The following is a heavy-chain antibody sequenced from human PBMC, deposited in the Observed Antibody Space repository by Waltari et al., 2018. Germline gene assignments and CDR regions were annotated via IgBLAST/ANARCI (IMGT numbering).Heavy chain of an antibody. CDR1: GFTFDDYA. CDR2: MSWNSGSR. V-gene: IGHV3-9*01. D-gene: IGHD6-13*01. Sequence: EVQLVESGGGLVQPGRSLRLSCAASGFTFDDYAMHWVRQAPGKGLEWGSGMSWNSGSRGYADSVKGRFTISRDNAKNSLYLQMNSLRAEDTALYYCAKDRSSSWYYFDYWGQGTLVTVSS. J-gene: IGHJ4*02. CDR3: AKDRSSSWYYFDY.